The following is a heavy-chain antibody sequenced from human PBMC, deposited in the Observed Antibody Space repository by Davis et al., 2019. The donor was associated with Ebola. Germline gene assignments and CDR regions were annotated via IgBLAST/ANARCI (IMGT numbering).Heavy chain of an antibody. D-gene: IGHD4-17*01. CDR3: AREVTTVTTSGLGFDY. CDR2: INHSGST. V-gene: IGHV4-34*01. J-gene: IGHJ4*02. Sequence: GSLRLSCAASGFTFSSYSMNWVRQPPGKGLEWIGEINHSGSTNYNPSLKSRVTISVDTSKNQFSLKLSSVAAADTAVYYCAREVTTVTTSGLGFDYWGQGTLVTVSS. CDR1: GFTFSSYS.